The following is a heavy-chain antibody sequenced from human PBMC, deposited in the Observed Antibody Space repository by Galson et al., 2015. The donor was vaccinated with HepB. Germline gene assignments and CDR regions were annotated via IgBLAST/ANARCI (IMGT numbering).Heavy chain of an antibody. CDR1: GFTSSPFG. J-gene: IGHJ4*02. V-gene: IGHV3-21*03. CDR3: ERDASEWSRDD. Sequence: SLRLSCAASGFTSSPFGMTWVRQAPGTGLEWVSESGRDLNHNHYVDSAKGRFITSRDNSKNTVYQQMNSLRVDDSGVYYCERDASEWSRDDWGQGTLVTASS. D-gene: IGHD3-3*01. CDR2: SGRDLNHN.